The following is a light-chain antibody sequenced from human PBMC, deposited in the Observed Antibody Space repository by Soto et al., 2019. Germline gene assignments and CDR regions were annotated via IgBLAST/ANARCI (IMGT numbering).Light chain of an antibody. Sequence: QSALTQPASVSGSPGQSITISCTGSISNVGTYNLVSWYQHHPGKAPKFLIYEGSKRPSGVSNRFSGSKSGNTASLTISGLQAEDEADYYCCSYATTTTYVFGTGTKLTVL. V-gene: IGLV2-23*01. CDR1: ISNVGTYNL. CDR2: EGS. CDR3: CSYATTTTYV. J-gene: IGLJ1*01.